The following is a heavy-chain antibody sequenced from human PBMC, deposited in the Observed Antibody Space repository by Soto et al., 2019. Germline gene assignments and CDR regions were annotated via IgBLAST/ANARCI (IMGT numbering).Heavy chain of an antibody. V-gene: IGHV3-74*01. CDR2: INSDGSST. Sequence: EVQLVESGGGLVQPGGSLRLSCAASGFTFNSYWINWVRQAPGKGLVWVSRINSDGSSTSYADSVKGRFTISRDNAKNTLYLQMNSLRAEDTAVYYCASSLLTPFDYWGQGTLVTVSS. CDR3: ASSLLTPFDY. J-gene: IGHJ4*02. CDR1: GFTFNSYW. D-gene: IGHD7-27*01.